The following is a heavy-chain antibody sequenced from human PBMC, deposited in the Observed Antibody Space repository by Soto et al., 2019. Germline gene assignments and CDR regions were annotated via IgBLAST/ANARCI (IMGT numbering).Heavy chain of an antibody. CDR1: GYSFTSYW. CDR2: IYPGDSDT. D-gene: IGHD2-15*01. V-gene: IGHV5-51*01. CDR3: ARLSYCSGGSCYSVKYYYGMDV. J-gene: IGHJ6*02. Sequence: GESLKISCKGSGYSFTSYWIGWVRQMPGKGLEWMGIIYPGDSDTRYSPSFQGQVTISADKSISTAYLQWSSLKASDTAMYYCARLSYCSGGSCYSVKYYYGMDVWRQRTTVTVSS.